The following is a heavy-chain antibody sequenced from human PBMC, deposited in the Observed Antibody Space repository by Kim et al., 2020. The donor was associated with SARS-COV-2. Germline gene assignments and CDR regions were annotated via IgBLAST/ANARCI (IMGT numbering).Heavy chain of an antibody. Sequence: GRTYYNPSLKSRVTISVDTSKNQFSLKLSSVTAADTAVYYCASWRDGYDYWGQGTLVTVSS. CDR2: GRT. CDR3: ASWRDGYDY. D-gene: IGHD5-12*01. V-gene: IGHV4-39*01. J-gene: IGHJ4*02.